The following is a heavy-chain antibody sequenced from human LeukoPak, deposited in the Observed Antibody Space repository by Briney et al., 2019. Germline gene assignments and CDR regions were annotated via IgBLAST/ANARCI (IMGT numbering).Heavy chain of an antibody. Sequence: GGSLRLSCAASGFTFSSYSVNWVRQAPGKWLGWVSYISSSSSTIYYADCVKGRFTISRDKAKNSLYLQMNSLRAEDTAVYYCAREYCSSTSCLYDYWGQGTLVTVSS. CDR3: AREYCSSTSCLYDY. J-gene: IGHJ4*02. CDR2: ISSSSSTI. CDR1: GFTFSSYS. D-gene: IGHD2-2*01. V-gene: IGHV3-48*01.